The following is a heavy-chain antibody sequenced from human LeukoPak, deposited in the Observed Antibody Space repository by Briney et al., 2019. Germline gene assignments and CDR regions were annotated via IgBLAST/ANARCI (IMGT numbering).Heavy chain of an antibody. CDR1: GXSFSGYY. CDR2: IYYSGST. V-gene: IGHV4-34*01. Sequence: SSETLSLTCAVYGXSFSGYYWSWIRQAPGKGLEWIGSIYYSGSTYYNPSLKSRVTISVDTSKNQFSLKLSSVTAADTAVYYCARLRHTVTTKQGYFDYWGQGTLVTVSS. D-gene: IGHD4-17*01. J-gene: IGHJ4*02. CDR3: ARLRHTVTTKQGYFDY.